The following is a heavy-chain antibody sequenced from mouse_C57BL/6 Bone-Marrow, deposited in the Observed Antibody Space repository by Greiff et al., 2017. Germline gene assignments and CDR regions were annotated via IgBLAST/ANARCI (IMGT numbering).Heavy chain of an antibody. CDR1: GFNIKDDY. CDR3: TFYYGSSRFAY. D-gene: IGHD1-1*01. V-gene: IGHV14-4*01. J-gene: IGHJ3*01. Sequence: VQLKQSGAELVRPGASVKLSCTASGFNIKDDYMHWVKQRPEQGLEWIGWIDPENGDTESASKFQGKATITADTSSNTAYLQLSSLTSEDTAVYYCTFYYGSSRFAYWGQGTLVTVSA. CDR2: IDPENGDT.